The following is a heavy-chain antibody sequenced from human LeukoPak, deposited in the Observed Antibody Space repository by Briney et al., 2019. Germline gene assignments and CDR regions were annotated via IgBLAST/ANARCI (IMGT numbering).Heavy chain of an antibody. CDR3: ARGEYSSSWYGVY. CDR2: INHSGST. D-gene: IGHD6-13*01. CDR1: GGSFSGYY. Sequence: SETPSLTCAVYGGSFSGYYWSWIRQPPGKGLEWIGEINHSGSTNYNPSLKSRVTISVDMSKNQFSLKLSSVTAADTAVYYCARGEYSSSWYGVYWGQGTLVTVSS. V-gene: IGHV4-34*01. J-gene: IGHJ4*02.